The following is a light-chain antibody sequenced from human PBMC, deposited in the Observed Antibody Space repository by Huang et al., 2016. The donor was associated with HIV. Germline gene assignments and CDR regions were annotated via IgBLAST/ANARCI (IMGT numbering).Light chain of an antibody. CDR2: AAS. V-gene: IGKV3-20*01. CDR3: QQYGNSPWT. CDR1: ETVTKNY. Sequence: DIVLRQSPGTLSLSPGERAPVSSWAGETVTKNYLAWYQQKPGQAPRLLIYAASTRATGIPDRFSGSASGTDFTLTINRLEPEDFAVYYCQQYGNSPWTFGQGTKVEIK. J-gene: IGKJ1*01.